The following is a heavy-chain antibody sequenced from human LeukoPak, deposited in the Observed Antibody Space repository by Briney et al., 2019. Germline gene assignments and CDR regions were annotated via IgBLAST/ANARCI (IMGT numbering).Heavy chain of an antibody. J-gene: IGHJ6*03. CDR1: GYTFTDYG. CDR2: MNPNSGNT. V-gene: IGHV1-8*03. Sequence: SVKVSCVTSGYTFTDYGISWVRQAPGQGLEWMGWMNPNSGNTGYAQKFQGRVTITRNTSISTAYMELSSLRSEDTAVYYCARGLRDYYYYYYMDVWGKGTTVTVSS. CDR3: ARGLRDYYYYYYMDV.